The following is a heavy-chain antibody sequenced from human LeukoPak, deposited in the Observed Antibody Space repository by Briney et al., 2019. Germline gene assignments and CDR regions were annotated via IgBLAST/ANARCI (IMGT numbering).Heavy chain of an antibody. CDR3: ARDPVTMVTPYNWFDP. CDR1: GFTFSSFS. CDR2: ITSSSTYT. D-gene: IGHD4/OR15-4a*01. V-gene: IGHV3-21*01. Sequence: GGSLRLSCAATGFTFSSFSMNWVRQAPGKGLEWVSSITSSSTYTYYADPVKGRFTISRDNAKNSLYLQMNNLRVEDTAVYYCARDPVTMVTPYNWFDPWGQGILVTVSS. J-gene: IGHJ5*02.